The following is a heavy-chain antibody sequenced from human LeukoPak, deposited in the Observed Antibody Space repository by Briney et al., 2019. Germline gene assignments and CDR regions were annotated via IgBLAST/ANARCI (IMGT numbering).Heavy chain of an antibody. CDR2: IRYDGSNK. CDR1: GFTFSSYG. V-gene: IGHV3-30*02. D-gene: IGHD2-2*01. J-gene: IGHJ1*01. Sequence: GGPLRLSCAASGFTFSSYGMHWVRQAPGKGLEWVAFIRYDGSNKYYADSVKGRFTISRDNSKNTLYLQMNSLSVEDTAVYYCATYSSMNAREFQHWGQGTLVTVSS. CDR3: ATYSSMNAREFQH.